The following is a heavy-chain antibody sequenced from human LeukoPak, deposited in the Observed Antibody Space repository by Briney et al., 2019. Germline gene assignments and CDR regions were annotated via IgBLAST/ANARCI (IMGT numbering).Heavy chain of an antibody. CDR2: INHSGST. J-gene: IGHJ5*02. V-gene: IGHV4-34*01. D-gene: IGHD1-7*01. CDR1: GGSFSGYY. CDR3: AGRNYGWFDP. Sequence: SETLSLTCAVYGGSFSGYYWSWIRQPPGKGLEWIGEINHSGSTNYNPSLKSRVTISVDTSKNQFSLKLSSVTAADTAVYYCAGRNYGWFDPWGQGTLVTVSS.